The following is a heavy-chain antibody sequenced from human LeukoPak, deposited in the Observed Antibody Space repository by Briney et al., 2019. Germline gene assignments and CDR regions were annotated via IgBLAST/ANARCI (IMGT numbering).Heavy chain of an antibody. CDR1: GGTFSSYA. D-gene: IGHD3-16*02. Sequence: ASVKVSCKASGGTFSSYAISWVRQAPGQGLEWMGGIIPIFGTANYAQKFQGRVTITADESTSTAYMELSSLRSEDTAVYYCAKGTGYDYVWGSYRYPDYWGQGTLVTVSS. J-gene: IGHJ4*02. V-gene: IGHV1-69*13. CDR2: IIPIFGTA. CDR3: AKGTGYDYVWGSYRYPDY.